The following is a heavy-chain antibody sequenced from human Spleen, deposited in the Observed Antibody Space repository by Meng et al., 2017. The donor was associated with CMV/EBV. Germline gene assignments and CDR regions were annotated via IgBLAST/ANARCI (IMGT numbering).Heavy chain of an antibody. Sequence: ASRFTFSDNCMSWIRQAPGKGLEWIAYISSGGSIIHYADSVKGRFTISRDNAKSSVYLQMNSLRAEDTAVYYCANNGGLAGRLLFYWGQGTLVTVSS. D-gene: IGHD3-16*01. CDR3: ANNGGLAGRLLFY. CDR2: ISSGGSII. J-gene: IGHJ4*02. V-gene: IGHV3-11*04. CDR1: RFTFSDNC.